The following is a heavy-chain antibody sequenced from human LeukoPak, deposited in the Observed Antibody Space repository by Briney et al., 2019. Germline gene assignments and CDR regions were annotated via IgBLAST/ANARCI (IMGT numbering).Heavy chain of an antibody. J-gene: IGHJ6*03. V-gene: IGHV3-48*03. D-gene: IGHD6-19*01. CDR2: ISSSGSTI. CDR1: GFTFRSYE. Sequence: GGSLRLSCSAPGFTFRSYEMNWVRQAPGKWLEWDSYISSSGSTIYYAASVKGRFTISRDNAKNSLYLQMNSLRAEDTAVYYCARIAVAGSYYMDVWGKGATVTISS. CDR3: ARIAVAGSYYMDV.